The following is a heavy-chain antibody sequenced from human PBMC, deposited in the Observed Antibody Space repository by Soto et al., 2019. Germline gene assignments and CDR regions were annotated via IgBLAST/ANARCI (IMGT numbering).Heavy chain of an antibody. Sequence: GESLKISCKGSGYSFTSYWIGWVRQMPGKGLEWMGIIYPGDSDTRYSPSFQGQVTISADKSISTAYLQWSSLKASDTAMYYCARADSSGWVPDAFDIWGQRTMVTVSS. CDR2: IYPGDSDT. D-gene: IGHD6-19*01. J-gene: IGHJ3*02. CDR1: GYSFTSYW. V-gene: IGHV5-51*01. CDR3: ARADSSGWVPDAFDI.